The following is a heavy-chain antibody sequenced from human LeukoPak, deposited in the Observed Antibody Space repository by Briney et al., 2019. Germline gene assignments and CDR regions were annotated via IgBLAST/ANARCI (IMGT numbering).Heavy chain of an antibody. D-gene: IGHD6-19*01. V-gene: IGHV4-59*08. CDR3: ARLASSGWSHCDY. CDR2: IYYSGST. Sequence: TSGTLSLTCTVSGGSISGYYWSWIRQPPGKGPEWIGYIYYSGSTNYNPSLKSRVTISVDTSKNQFSLKMNSVTAADTAVYYCARLASSGWSHCDYWGQGTLVTVSS. J-gene: IGHJ4*02. CDR1: GGSISGYY.